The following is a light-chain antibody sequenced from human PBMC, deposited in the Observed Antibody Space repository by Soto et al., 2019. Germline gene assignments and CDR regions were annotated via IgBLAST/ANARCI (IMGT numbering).Light chain of an antibody. J-gene: IGKJ1*01. Sequence: VLTQSPVTLSLSPGERATLACRASQSVSSNYLAWYQQKPGQAPRLLIYGASSRATGIPDRFSGSGSGTDFTLTITRLEPEDFAVYYCHQYDNSPWTFGQGTKVDIK. CDR2: GAS. V-gene: IGKV3-20*01. CDR3: HQYDNSPWT. CDR1: QSVSSNY.